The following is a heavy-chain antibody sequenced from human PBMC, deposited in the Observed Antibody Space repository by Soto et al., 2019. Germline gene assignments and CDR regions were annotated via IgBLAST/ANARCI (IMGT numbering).Heavy chain of an antibody. CDR2: INGRAVGT. CDR3: TKMPYEVEQAIYFDY. V-gene: IGHV3-23*01. D-gene: IGHD1-1*01. CDR1: GFTFSDHA. J-gene: IGHJ4*02. Sequence: PGGSLRLSCAHSGFTFSDHAMSWVRQAPGKGLEWVSSINGRAVGTYYADSVKGRFTISRDNSKNTLYLQMNNLRVDDTDVYYCTKMPYEVEQAIYFDYWGKGTLGTVS.